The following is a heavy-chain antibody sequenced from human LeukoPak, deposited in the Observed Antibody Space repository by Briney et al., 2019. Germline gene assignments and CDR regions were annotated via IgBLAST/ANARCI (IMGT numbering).Heavy chain of an antibody. J-gene: IGHJ6*03. V-gene: IGHV3-30*02. Sequence: PGGSLRLSCAASGFTFSSYGMHWVRQAPGKGLEWVAFIRYDGSNKYYADSVKGRFTISRDNSKNTLYLQMNSLRAEDTAVYYCARDAYCSSTSCYLDVWGKGTTVTVSS. CDR2: IRYDGSNK. CDR1: GFTFSSYG. CDR3: ARDAYCSSTSCYLDV. D-gene: IGHD2-2*01.